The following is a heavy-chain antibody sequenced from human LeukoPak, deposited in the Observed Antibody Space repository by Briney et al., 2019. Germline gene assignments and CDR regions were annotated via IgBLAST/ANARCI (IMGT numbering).Heavy chain of an antibody. D-gene: IGHD6-6*01. V-gene: IGHV4-59*08. CDR3: ARQDSSSAALDY. J-gene: IGHJ4*02. Sequence: SETLSLTCTVSGGSISSYCWSWIRQPPGKGLEWIGYIYYSGSTNYNPSLKSRVTISVDTSKNQSSLKLSSVTAADTAVYYCARQDSSSAALDYWGQGTLVTVSS. CDR1: GGSISSYC. CDR2: IYYSGST.